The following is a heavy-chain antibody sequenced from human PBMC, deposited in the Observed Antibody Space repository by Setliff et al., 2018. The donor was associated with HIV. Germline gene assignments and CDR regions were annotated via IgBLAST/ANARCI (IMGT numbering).Heavy chain of an antibody. CDR1: GYTFTSYY. J-gene: IGHJ5*02. Sequence: ASVKVSCKASGYTFTSYYMHWVRQAPGQGLEWMGIINPSGGSTSYAQKFQGRVTMTRDTSTSTVYMGLSSLRSEDKAVYYCARGHLDHNFWDEVLVNWFDPWGQGTLVTVSS. D-gene: IGHD3-3*01. CDR3: ARGHLDHNFWDEVLVNWFDP. V-gene: IGHV1-46*01. CDR2: INPSGGST.